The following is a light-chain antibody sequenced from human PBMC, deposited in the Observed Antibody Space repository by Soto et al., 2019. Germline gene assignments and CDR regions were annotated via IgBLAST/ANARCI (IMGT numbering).Light chain of an antibody. V-gene: IGKV1-33*01. Sequence: DIQMTQSPSSLSASVGDRVTITCQSSQDITNYLNWCQQKPGKAPNLLIYDASNLTTGVPSRFSGSSSATDFTFTISSLQPEDIATYKYHTLPPPTLGGGTKVDIK. J-gene: IGKJ4*01. CDR2: DAS. CDR3: HTLPPPT. CDR1: QDITNY.